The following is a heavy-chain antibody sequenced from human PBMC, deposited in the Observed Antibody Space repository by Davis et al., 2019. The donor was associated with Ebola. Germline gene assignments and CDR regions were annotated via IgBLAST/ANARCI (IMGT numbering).Heavy chain of an antibody. CDR2: IGPYKENT. Sequence: ASVKVSCKASGYIFSNYGISWVRQAPGQGLDWMGWIGPYKENTFYAQKVQGRVTMTTDTSTSTAYMELRSLRSDDTAVYYCARTPGQKYLQSFDYWAQGTLVTVSS. CDR3: ARTPGQKYLQSFDY. D-gene: IGHD4-11*01. J-gene: IGHJ4*02. CDR1: GYIFSNYG. V-gene: IGHV1-18*04.